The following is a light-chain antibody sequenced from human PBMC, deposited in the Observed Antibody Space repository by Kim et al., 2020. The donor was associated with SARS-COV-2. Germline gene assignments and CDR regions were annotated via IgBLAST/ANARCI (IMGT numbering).Light chain of an antibody. V-gene: IGLV3-19*01. J-gene: IGLJ3*02. CDR3: NSRDSSGNHLV. Sequence: SSELTQDPAVSVALGQTVRITCQGDSLRSYYASWYQQKPGQAPVLVIYGKNNRPSGIPDRFSGSSSGNTASLTITGAQAEDEADYYCNSRDSSGNHLVFCGDIQLTFL. CDR1: SLRSYY. CDR2: GKN.